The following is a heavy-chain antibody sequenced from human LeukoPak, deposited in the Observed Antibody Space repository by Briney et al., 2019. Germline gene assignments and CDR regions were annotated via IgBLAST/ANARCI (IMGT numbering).Heavy chain of an antibody. CDR3: KGGTTEGPTPIGRLDR. V-gene: IGHV3-7*01. J-gene: IGHJ5*02. Sequence: GGSLRLSCKASGFTFSSYWMNWVRQAPGTGLEWVATIKPDGSEIHYVDSVEGRFTISRNNARNSLYLQMNTLTAEDAALYYVKGGTTEGPTPIGRLDRWGQGTLVTVSS. D-gene: IGHD2-2*02. CDR1: GFTFSSYW. CDR2: IKPDGSEI.